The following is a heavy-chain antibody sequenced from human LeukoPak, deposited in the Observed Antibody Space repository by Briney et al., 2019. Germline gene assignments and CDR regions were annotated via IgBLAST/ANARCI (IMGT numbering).Heavy chain of an antibody. CDR1: GFTSSSYS. Sequence: GGSLRLSCAASGFTSSSYSMTWVRQAPGKGLEWVSSISSSSSYIYYADSVKGRFTISRDNAKNSLYLQMNSLRAEDTAVYYCARMEAYYYDSSSSDYWGQGTLVTVSS. J-gene: IGHJ4*02. CDR2: ISSSSSYI. V-gene: IGHV3-21*01. D-gene: IGHD3-22*01. CDR3: ARMEAYYYDSSSSDY.